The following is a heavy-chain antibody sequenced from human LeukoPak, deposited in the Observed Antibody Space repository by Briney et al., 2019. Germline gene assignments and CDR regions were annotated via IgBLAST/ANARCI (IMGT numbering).Heavy chain of an antibody. CDR1: GFTFSSYA. V-gene: IGHV3-64*04. CDR3: AKDSYGMDV. CDR2: ISSNGGST. Sequence: PGGSLRLSCSASGFTFSSYAMHWVRQAPGKGLEYVSSISSNGGSTYYADPVKGRFTISRDNSKNTLYLQMNSLRAEDTAVYYCAKDSYGMDVWGQGTTVTVSS. J-gene: IGHJ6*02.